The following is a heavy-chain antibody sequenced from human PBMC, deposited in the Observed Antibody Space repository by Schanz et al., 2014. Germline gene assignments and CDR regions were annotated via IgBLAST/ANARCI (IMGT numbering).Heavy chain of an antibody. D-gene: IGHD2-15*01. CDR3: AKARRKSNCSGGRCFHYSYYGMDV. J-gene: IGHJ6*02. V-gene: IGHV3-23*04. CDR1: GFTFSKYW. Sequence: EVHLVESGGGLVQPGGSLRLSCGGSGFTFSKYWMSWVRQAPGKGLEWVSSISHSGGSKYYADSVKGRFTISRDNSENTLYLQMNSLRAEDTAVYYCAKARRKSNCSGGRCFHYSYYGMDVWGQGTTVTVSS. CDR2: ISHSGGSK.